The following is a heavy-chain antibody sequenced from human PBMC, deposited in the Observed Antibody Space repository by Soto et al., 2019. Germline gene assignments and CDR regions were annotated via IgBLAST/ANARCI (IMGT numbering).Heavy chain of an antibody. CDR3: AKEKATRGYSFLVDY. V-gene: IGHV3-30*18. Sequence: QVQLVESGGGVVQPGRSLRLSCAASGVTFSSYGMHWVRQAPGKGLEWVAVISYAGTNKYYADSVKGRFTISRDDSKNTLYLQMNSLRPEDTAVYYCAKEKATRGYSFLVDYWGQGTLVTVSS. J-gene: IGHJ4*02. CDR1: GVTFSSYG. D-gene: IGHD5-18*01. CDR2: ISYAGTNK.